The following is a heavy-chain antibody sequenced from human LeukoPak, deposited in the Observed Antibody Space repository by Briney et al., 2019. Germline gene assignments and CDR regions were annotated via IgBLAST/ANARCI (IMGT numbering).Heavy chain of an antibody. CDR3: ARVRRPYDFWSGYLSFRGMDV. D-gene: IGHD3-3*01. CDR1: GGSISSYY. Sequence: SETLSLTCTVSGGSISSYYWSWIRQPPGKGLEWIGYIYYSGSTNYNPSLKSRVTISVDTSKNQFSLKLSSVTAADTAVCYCARVRRPYDFWSGYLSFRGMDVWGQGTTVTVSS. CDR2: IYYSGST. V-gene: IGHV4-59*01. J-gene: IGHJ6*02.